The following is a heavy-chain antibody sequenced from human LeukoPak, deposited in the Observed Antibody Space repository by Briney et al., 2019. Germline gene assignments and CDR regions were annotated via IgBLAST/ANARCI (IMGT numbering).Heavy chain of an antibody. CDR1: GGTFSSYA. J-gene: IGHJ3*01. Sequence: SVKVSCKASGGTFSSYAISWVRQAPGQGLEWMGGIIPIFGTANYAQKFQGRVTITADESTSTAYMELSSLRSEDTAVYYCARGSSRGPRDAFDFWGQGTMVTLSS. CDR3: ARGSSRGPRDAFDF. D-gene: IGHD2-15*01. V-gene: IGHV1-69*13. CDR2: IIPIFGTA.